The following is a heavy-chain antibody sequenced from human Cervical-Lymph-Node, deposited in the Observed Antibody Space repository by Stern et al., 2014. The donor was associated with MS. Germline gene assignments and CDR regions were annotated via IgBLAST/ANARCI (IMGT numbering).Heavy chain of an antibody. J-gene: IGHJ3*02. CDR2: IYWDDDK. Sequence: QITLKESGPTLVKPTQTLTLTCTFSGFSLSTSGVGVGWIRQPPGKALEWLALIYWDDDKRYSPSLKSRLTITKDTSKNQVVLRMTNMDPVDTATYYCARRMYYYHSSGPGAGGHDAFDIWGQGTMVTVSS. CDR3: ARRMYYYHSSGPGAGGHDAFDI. D-gene: IGHD3-22*01. CDR1: GFSLSTSGVG. V-gene: IGHV2-5*02.